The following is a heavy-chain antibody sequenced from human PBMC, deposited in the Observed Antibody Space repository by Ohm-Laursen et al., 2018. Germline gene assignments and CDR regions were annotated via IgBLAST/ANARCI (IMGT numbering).Heavy chain of an antibody. Sequence: GTLSLTCTVSGGSISSYYWSWIRQPPGKGLEWIGYIYYSGSTNYNPSLKSRVTISVDTSKNQFSLKLSSVTAADTALYYCARGLWWFDPWGQGTLVTVSS. V-gene: IGHV4-59*08. CDR2: IYYSGST. CDR3: ARGLWWFDP. CDR1: GGSISSYY. J-gene: IGHJ5*02.